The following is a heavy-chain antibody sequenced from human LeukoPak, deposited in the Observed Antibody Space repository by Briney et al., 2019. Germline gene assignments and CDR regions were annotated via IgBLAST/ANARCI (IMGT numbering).Heavy chain of an antibody. CDR2: ISSSGSTI. V-gene: IGHV3-48*03. Sequence: GSLRLSCAASGFTFSSYEMNWVRQAPGKGLEWVSYISSSGSTIYYADSVKGRFAISRDNAKNSLYLQMNSLRAEDTAVYYCARQSRAGTYYYYYYMDVWGKGTTVTISS. J-gene: IGHJ6*03. CDR1: GFTFSSYE. D-gene: IGHD6-19*01. CDR3: ARQSRAGTYYYYYYMDV.